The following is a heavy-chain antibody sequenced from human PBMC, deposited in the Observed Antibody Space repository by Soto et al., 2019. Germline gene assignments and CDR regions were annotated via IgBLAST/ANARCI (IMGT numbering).Heavy chain of an antibody. CDR2: IDPSDSYT. CDR1: GYSFTRYC. CDR3: ASRAPVSGYDCKYYYYHRIDV. J-gene: IGHJ6*02. V-gene: IGHV5-10-1*01. D-gene: IGHD5-12*01. Sequence: PAESLKISCKGSGYSFTRYCNSWVRQMHWKGLEWMGGIDPSDSYTNYSPTFQGHVTISADKSISTAYLQWSSLKASGTAMYYCASRAPVSGYDCKYYYYHRIDVWGHRSTVTVSS.